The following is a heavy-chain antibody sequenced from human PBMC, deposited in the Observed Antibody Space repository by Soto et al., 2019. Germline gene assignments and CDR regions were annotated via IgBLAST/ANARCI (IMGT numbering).Heavy chain of an antibody. CDR3: ARYDILTAYKD. D-gene: IGHD3-9*01. Sequence: QVQLVESGGGVVQPGRSLRLSCAASGFTFSSYAMHWVRQAPGKGLEWVAVISYDGSNKYYADSVKGRFTISRDNSKNTLYLQMNSLRAEDTAVYYCARYDILTAYKDWGQGTLVTVSS. CDR1: GFTFSSYA. CDR2: ISYDGSNK. V-gene: IGHV3-30-3*01. J-gene: IGHJ4*02.